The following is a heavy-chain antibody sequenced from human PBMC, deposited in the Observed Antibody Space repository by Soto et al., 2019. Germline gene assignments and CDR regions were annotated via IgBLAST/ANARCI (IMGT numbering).Heavy chain of an antibody. Sequence: SETLSLTCVFYGGSFINYYWIWVRQPPGKGLEWIGEVNHSGEATYNPSLQSRVSISLDTSNNHFSLKMTSVTAADTAIYFCAREERFWRSWFDPWGQGTQVTVSS. CDR1: GGSFINYY. D-gene: IGHD1-1*01. J-gene: IGHJ5*02. CDR2: VNHSGEA. V-gene: IGHV4-34*01. CDR3: AREERFWRSWFDP.